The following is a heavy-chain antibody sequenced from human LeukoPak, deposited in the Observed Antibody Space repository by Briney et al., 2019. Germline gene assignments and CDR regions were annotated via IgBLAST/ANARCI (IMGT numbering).Heavy chain of an antibody. CDR1: GFTVSSNY. J-gene: IGHJ4*02. V-gene: IGHV3-66*01. Sequence: PGGSLRLSCAASGFTVSSNYMSWVRQAPGKGLEWVSVIYSGGSTYYADSVKGRFTISRDNSKNTLYLQMNSLRAEDTAVYYCARGRTGYSSGWFPFDYWGQGTLVTVSS. D-gene: IGHD6-19*01. CDR3: ARGRTGYSSGWFPFDY. CDR2: IYSGGST.